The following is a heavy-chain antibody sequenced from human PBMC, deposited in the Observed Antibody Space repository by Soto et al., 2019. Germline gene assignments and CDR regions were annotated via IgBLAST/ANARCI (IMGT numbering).Heavy chain of an antibody. CDR2: VDPSGGVT. CDR1: GYTFTKFH. D-gene: IGHD3-16*01. J-gene: IGHJ4*02. V-gene: IGHV1-46*01. CDR3: ARDVIGHDHYETIGSYVAH. Sequence: QVQLIQFGAEVKKPGASVKVSCRASGYTFTKFHIHWVRQAPGHGLEWMGMVDPSGGVTREAQGFQGRITRTSETSTTSGYMGLRGLTSEDTAVYYCARDVIGHDHYETIGSYVAHWGTGSLVTVSS.